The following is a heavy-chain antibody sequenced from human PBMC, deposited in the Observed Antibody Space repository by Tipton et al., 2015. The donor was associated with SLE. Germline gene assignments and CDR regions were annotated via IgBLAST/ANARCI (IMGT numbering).Heavy chain of an antibody. CDR3: ARDLTGEAAFDI. V-gene: IGHV4-59*11. J-gene: IGHJ3*02. Sequence: TLSLTCTVSGGSIRSHYWSWIRQPPGKGLEWIGYIYYSGSTNYNPSLKSRVTISVDTSKNQFSLKLSSVTAADTAVYYCARDLTGEAAFDIWGQGTMVTVSS. CDR2: IYYSGST. CDR1: GGSIRSHY. D-gene: IGHD7-27*01.